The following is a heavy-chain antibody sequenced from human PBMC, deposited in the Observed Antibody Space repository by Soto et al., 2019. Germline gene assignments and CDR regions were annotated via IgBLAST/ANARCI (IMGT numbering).Heavy chain of an antibody. D-gene: IGHD3-3*01. CDR1: GFTFSDYY. J-gene: IGHJ4*02. CDR3: ARELWSGYCNFDY. V-gene: IGHV3-11*05. Sequence: QVQLVESGGGLVKPGGSLRLSCAASGFTFSDYYMSWIRQAPGKGLEWISHISSNSGFTNYADSVKGRFTISRDSAKNSLDLQMNGLRAEDTAVYYCARELWSGYCNFDYWGQGTLVTVSS. CDR2: ISSNSGFT.